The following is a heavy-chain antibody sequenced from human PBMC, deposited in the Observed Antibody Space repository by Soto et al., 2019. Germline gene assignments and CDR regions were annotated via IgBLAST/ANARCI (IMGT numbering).Heavy chain of an antibody. CDR3: AIRGQRWLQSGNVRVGMDV. J-gene: IGHJ6*02. V-gene: IGHV4-34*01. D-gene: IGHD3-10*01. CDR1: GGAFSVYY. Sequence: KPSETLSLTCAVYGGAFSVYYWSWIRQPPGKGLEWIGEINHSGSTNYNPSLKSRVTISVDTSKNQLSLKLSSVTAADTAVYYCAIRGQRWLQSGNVRVGMDVWGQGAPVTVSS. CDR2: INHSGST.